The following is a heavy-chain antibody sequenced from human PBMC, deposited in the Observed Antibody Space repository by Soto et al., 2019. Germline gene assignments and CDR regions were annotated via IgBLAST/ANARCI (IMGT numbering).Heavy chain of an antibody. D-gene: IGHD3-16*01. CDR1: GFTVSSYA. Sequence: EVQLLESGGGLVQPGGSLRLSCAASGFTVSSYAMSWVRQAPGKGLAWVSVISGSGSTYSAASVKGRFTISRDSSKNTVYLQMNILRAEDTAVYYCAKALRFTFTTGYYMDVWGRGTTVTVSS. CDR2: ISGSGST. V-gene: IGHV3-23*01. CDR3: AKALRFTFTTGYYMDV. J-gene: IGHJ6*03.